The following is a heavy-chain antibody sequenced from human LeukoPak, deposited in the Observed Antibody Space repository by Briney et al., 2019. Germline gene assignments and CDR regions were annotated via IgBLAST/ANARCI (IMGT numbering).Heavy chain of an antibody. CDR3: VRGGLENGYHSNDGFDI. Sequence: PSETLSLTCTVSGGSISGYYWSWIRQPPGKGLEWIGYIYYSGSTKYNPSLKSRVTMSVDTPRNQFSLKLSSVTAADTSVYFFVRGGLENGYHSNDGFDIWGQGTMVTVYS. CDR1: GGSISGYY. D-gene: IGHD3-22*01. V-gene: IGHV4-59*01. J-gene: IGHJ3*02. CDR2: IYYSGST.